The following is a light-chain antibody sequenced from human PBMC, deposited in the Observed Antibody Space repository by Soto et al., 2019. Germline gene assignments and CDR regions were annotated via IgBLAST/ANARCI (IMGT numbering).Light chain of an antibody. CDR2: GAS. J-gene: IGKJ1*01. CDR3: QQSYSTPRT. Sequence: DIVLTHSLGTLSLSPWERATLSCLASQSVSSSYLAWYQQKPGQAPRLLIYGASSRATGIPDRFSGSGSGTDFTLTISSLQPEDFATYYCQQSYSTPRTFGQGTKVDI. V-gene: IGKV3-20*01. CDR1: QSVSSSY.